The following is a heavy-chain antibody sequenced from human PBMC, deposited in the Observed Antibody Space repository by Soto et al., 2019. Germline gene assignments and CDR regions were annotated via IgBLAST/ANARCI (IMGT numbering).Heavy chain of an antibody. CDR2: IYSGSGGST. CDR1: GFTVRSNY. Sequence: EVQLVESGGGLVQPGGSLRLSCVVSGFTVRSNYMSWVRQAPGKGLEWVAVIYSGSGGSTYYADSVKGPFTISRDNSKNTLFLQMNSLRAEDTAVYYCASDSYGDYTHWGQGTQVTVSS. V-gene: IGHV3-53*01. J-gene: IGHJ4*02. D-gene: IGHD4-17*01. CDR3: ASDSYGDYTH.